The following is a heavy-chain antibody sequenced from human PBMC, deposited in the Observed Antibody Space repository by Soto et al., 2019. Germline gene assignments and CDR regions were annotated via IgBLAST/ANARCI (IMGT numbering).Heavy chain of an antibody. D-gene: IGHD2-15*01. V-gene: IGHV6-1*01. CDR1: GDSVSSNSAT. CDR3: ARGPGRLNY. CDR2: TYYRSKWYT. Sequence: SQPLSLTCAISGDSVSSNSATWNWIRQSPSRGLEWLGRTYYRSKWYTAYTVSLKSRITINPDTSKNQFSLQLNSVTPEDTAVYYCARGPGRLNYWGQGTLVTVSS. J-gene: IGHJ4*02.